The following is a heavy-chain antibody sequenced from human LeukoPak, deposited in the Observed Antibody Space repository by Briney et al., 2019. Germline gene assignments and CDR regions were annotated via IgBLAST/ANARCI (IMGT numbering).Heavy chain of an antibody. Sequence: GGSLRLSCAASGFTFSTYAMHWVRQAPGKGLEWVAVISYDESNKYYADSVKGRFTISRDTSKNTLYLQMNSLRAEDTAVYFCASGGKLGAYDIWGQGTMVTVSP. V-gene: IGHV3-30*01. D-gene: IGHD7-27*01. CDR1: GFTFSTYA. CDR3: ASGGKLGAYDI. CDR2: ISYDESNK. J-gene: IGHJ3*02.